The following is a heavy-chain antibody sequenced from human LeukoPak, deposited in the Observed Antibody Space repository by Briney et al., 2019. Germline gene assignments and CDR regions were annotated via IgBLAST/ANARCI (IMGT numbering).Heavy chain of an antibody. Sequence: ASVRVSCKVSGYTLTELSMHWVRQAPGKGLEWMGGFDPEDGETIYAQKFQGRVTMTEGTSTDTAYMELSSLRSEDTAVYYCATAAGSYYPYYFDYWGQGTLVTVSS. D-gene: IGHD1-26*01. J-gene: IGHJ4*02. CDR1: GYTLTELS. CDR2: FDPEDGET. V-gene: IGHV1-24*01. CDR3: ATAAGSYYPYYFDY.